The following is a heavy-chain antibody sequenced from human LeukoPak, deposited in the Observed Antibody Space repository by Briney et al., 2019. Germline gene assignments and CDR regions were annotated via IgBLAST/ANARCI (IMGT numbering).Heavy chain of an antibody. CDR1: SYTFTSYG. V-gene: IGHV1-18*01. J-gene: IGHJ6*02. Sequence: ASVKVSCKASSYTFTSYGISWVRQAPGQGREWRGWISAYKGNTNYAQKLQGRVTMTTDTSTSTAYMELRSLRSDDTAVYYCARDFVVGATGEGYYYYGMDVWGQGTTVTVSS. CDR2: ISAYKGNT. CDR3: ARDFVVGATGEGYYYYGMDV. D-gene: IGHD1-26*01.